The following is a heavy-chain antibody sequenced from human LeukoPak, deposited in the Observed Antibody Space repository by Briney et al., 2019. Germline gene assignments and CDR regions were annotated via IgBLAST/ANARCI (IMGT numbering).Heavy chain of an antibody. D-gene: IGHD5-24*01. CDR1: GFNFSSHW. J-gene: IGHJ4*01. CDR2: IKYDASST. CDR3: VRDNAYTFDY. V-gene: IGHV3-74*01. Sequence: GGSLRLSCADSGFNFSSHWMHWVRQAPGKGLVWVSRIKYDASSTSYADSVKGRFTISRDNAKSTLSLQMNSLRAEDTAIYYCVRDNAYTFDYWGQGTLVTVSS.